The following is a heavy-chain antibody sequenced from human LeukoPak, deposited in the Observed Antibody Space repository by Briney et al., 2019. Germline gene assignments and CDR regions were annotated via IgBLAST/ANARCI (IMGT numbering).Heavy chain of an antibody. Sequence: GGSLRLSCAASGFTFSSYWMHWVRQAPGKGLVWVSRINTDGSSTSYADSVKGRFTISRDNAKNTLYLQMNSLRAEDTAVYYCARDEGGDVDFDYWGQGTLVTVSS. V-gene: IGHV3-74*01. CDR1: GFTFSSYW. CDR2: INTDGSST. J-gene: IGHJ4*02. CDR3: ARDEGGDVDFDY. D-gene: IGHD5-24*01.